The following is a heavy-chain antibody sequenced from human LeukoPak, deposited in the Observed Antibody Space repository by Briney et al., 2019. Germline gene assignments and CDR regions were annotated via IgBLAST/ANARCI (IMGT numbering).Heavy chain of an antibody. CDR1: GFTFSSYG. CDR3: ARGYNSALDY. D-gene: IGHD6-19*01. J-gene: IGHJ4*02. V-gene: IGHV3-30*03. CDR2: ISYDGSNK. Sequence: PGRSLRLSCAASGFTFSSYGMHWVRQAPGKGLEWVAVISYDGSNKYYADSVKGRFTISRDNSKNTLYLQMNSLRVEDTALYFCARGYNSALDYWGQGVLVTVSS.